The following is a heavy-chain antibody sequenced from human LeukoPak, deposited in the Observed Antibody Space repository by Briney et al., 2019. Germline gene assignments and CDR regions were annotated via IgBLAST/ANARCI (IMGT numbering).Heavy chain of an antibody. CDR3: ARDRPGIAVAGDALDI. CDR1: GGSMGRYY. V-gene: IGHV4-59*01. J-gene: IGHJ3*02. D-gene: IGHD6-19*01. CDR2: MYNKGST. Sequence: SETLSLTCTVSGGSMGRYYWSWIRQSPGKGLEWIGYMYNKGSTNYNPSLKSRVTISVDTSKNQFSLKVRSVTAADTAVYYCARDRPGIAVAGDALDIWGQGTMVTISS.